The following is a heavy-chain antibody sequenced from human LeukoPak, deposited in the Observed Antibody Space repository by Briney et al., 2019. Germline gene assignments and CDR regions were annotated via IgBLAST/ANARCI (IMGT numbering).Heavy chain of an antibody. J-gene: IGHJ4*02. D-gene: IGHD3-22*01. CDR1: GGTFSSYA. Sequence: GASVKVSCKASGGTFSSYAISWVRQAPGQGLEWMGRIIPILGIANYAQKFQGRVTITADKSTSTAYMELSSLRPEDTAVYYCARVEDSSKIDYWGQGTLVTVSS. CDR2: IIPILGIA. V-gene: IGHV1-69*04. CDR3: ARVEDSSKIDY.